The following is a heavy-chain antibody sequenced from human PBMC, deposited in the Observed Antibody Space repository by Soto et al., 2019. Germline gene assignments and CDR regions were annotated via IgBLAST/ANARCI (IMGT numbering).Heavy chain of an antibody. CDR1: GYTFTSYG. Sequence: ASVKVSCKASGYTFTSYGISWVRQAPGQGLEWMGGISAYNGNTNYAQKLQGRVTMTTDTSTSTAYMELRSLRSDDMAVYYCASAASILTGYYGMDVWGQGTTVTVSS. V-gene: IGHV1-18*03. CDR2: ISAYNGNT. D-gene: IGHD3-9*01. CDR3: ASAASILTGYYGMDV. J-gene: IGHJ6*02.